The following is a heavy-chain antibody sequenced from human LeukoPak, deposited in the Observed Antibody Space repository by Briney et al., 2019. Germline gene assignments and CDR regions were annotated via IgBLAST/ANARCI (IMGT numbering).Heavy chain of an antibody. CDR3: ARGPSQWFGESAFDI. Sequence: SVKVSCKASGYTFTGYYMHWVRQAPGQGLEWMGGIIPILGIANYAQKFQGRVTITADKSTSTAYMELSSLRSEDTAVYYCARGPSQWFGESAFDIWGQGTMVTVSS. CDR2: IIPILGIA. J-gene: IGHJ3*02. D-gene: IGHD3-10*01. CDR1: GYTFTGYY. V-gene: IGHV1-69*10.